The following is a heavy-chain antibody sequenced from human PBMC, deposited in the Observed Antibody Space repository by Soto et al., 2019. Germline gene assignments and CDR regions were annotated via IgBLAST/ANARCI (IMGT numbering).Heavy chain of an antibody. D-gene: IGHD3-3*01. V-gene: IGHV1-2*02. CDR3: ARKDFWSGYYRVSHYYYGMDV. J-gene: IGHJ6*02. CDR1: GYTFTGYY. Sequence: ASVKVSCKASGYTFTGYYMHWVRQAPGQGLEWMGWINPNSGGTNYAQKFQGRVTMTRDTSISTAYMELSRLRSDDTAVYYCARKDFWSGYYRVSHYYYGMDVWGQGTTVTVSS. CDR2: INPNSGGT.